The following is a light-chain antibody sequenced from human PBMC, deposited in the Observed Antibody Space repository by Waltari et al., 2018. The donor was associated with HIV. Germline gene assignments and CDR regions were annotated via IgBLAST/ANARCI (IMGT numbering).Light chain of an antibody. CDR2: SNH. CDR1: SSNIGSNT. Sequence: QSVLTQPPSASGTPGQRVTISCSGSSSNIGSNTVNWYQELPGTAPKLLIYSNHQRPSGVPDRFSGSKAGTSASLAISGLQSEEEADYCCATWDDSRNGVIFGGGTKLTVL. V-gene: IGLV1-44*01. J-gene: IGLJ2*01. CDR3: ATWDDSRNGVI.